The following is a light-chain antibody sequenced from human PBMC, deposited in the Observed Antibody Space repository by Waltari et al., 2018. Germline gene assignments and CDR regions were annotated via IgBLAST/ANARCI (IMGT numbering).Light chain of an antibody. CDR3: QVWDLSSDHWV. CDR2: DDT. V-gene: IGLV3-21*04. J-gene: IGLJ3*02. CDR1: NAGRKS. Sequence: SYVLNQPPSVSEATGKTARITCRGHNAGRKSGHWYQQKSGQAPLLIIYDDTDRPSGIPERFSGSKSGDTASLIISRVEAGDEATYYCQVWDLSSDHWVFGGGTKVAVL.